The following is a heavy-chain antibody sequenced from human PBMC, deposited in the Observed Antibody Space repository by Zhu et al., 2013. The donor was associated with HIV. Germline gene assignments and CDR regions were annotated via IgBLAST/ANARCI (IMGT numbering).Heavy chain of an antibody. V-gene: IGHV1-18*04. CDR2: ISAYSGNT. CDR1: GYHFPGYY. Sequence: VQSGAEVKKPGASVKVSCKASGYHFPGYYMHWVRQAPGQGLEWMGWISAYSGNTNYAQKLQGRVTMTTDTSTSTAYMELRSLGSDDTAVYYCARSHYAVFYMDVWGKGTTVTVSS. D-gene: IGHD4-17*01. CDR3: ARSHYAVFYMDV. J-gene: IGHJ6*03.